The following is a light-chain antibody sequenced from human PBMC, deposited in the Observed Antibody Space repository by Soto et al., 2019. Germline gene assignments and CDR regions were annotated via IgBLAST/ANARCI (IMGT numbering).Light chain of an antibody. CDR3: QQYNSYSPVT. V-gene: IGKV1-5*01. CDR1: HSISSW. Sequence: DIQMTQSPSTLSASVGDRVTITCRASHSISSWLAWYQQKPGKAPKLLIYDASSLESGVPSRFSGSGSGTEFTLTISSLQPDDFATYYGQQYNSYSPVTFGGGTKVEIK. CDR2: DAS. J-gene: IGKJ4*01.